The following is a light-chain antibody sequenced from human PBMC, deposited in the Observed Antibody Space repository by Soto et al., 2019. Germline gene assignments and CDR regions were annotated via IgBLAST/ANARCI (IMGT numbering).Light chain of an antibody. CDR2: DVN. CDR1: SSDVAAYKS. CDR3: NSYTTSGTRI. V-gene: IGLV2-14*01. Sequence: QSVLTQPASVSGSPGQTITISCTGTSSDVAAYKSVSWYQHHPGKVPKLIIYDVNIRPSGVSDRFSGSKSGNMASLAISGLQGEDEADYYCNSYTTSGTRIFGAGTKLTVL. J-gene: IGLJ2*01.